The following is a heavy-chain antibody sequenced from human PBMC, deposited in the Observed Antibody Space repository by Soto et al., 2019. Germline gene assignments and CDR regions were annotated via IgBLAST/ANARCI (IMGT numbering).Heavy chain of an antibody. CDR3: ARRDSSGYGWLGYFDY. D-gene: IGHD3-22*01. V-gene: IGHV4-59*01. CDR2: IYYSGST. J-gene: IGHJ4*02. CDR1: GGSISSYY. Sequence: SETLSLTCTVSGGSISSYYWSWIRQPPGKGLEWIGYIYYSGSTKYNPSLKSRVTISLDTSKNQFSLKLSSVTAADTAVYYCARRDSSGYGWLGYFDYWGQGTRVTVS.